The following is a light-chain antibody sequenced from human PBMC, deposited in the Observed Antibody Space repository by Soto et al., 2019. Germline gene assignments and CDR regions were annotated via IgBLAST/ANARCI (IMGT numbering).Light chain of an antibody. Sequence: EIVLTQSPASLSLSPGERATLSCRASQSVDSYLVWYQQKPGQAPRLLIFGASNRATGIPARFSGSGSGTDFTLTINSLEPEDFAVYYCQRYGGFGQGTKVDIK. CDR3: QRYGG. CDR2: GAS. CDR1: QSVDSY. V-gene: IGKV3-11*01. J-gene: IGKJ1*01.